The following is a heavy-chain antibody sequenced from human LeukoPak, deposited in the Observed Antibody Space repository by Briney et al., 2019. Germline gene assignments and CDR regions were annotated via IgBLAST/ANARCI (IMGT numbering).Heavy chain of an antibody. D-gene: IGHD6-13*01. Sequence: GGSLRLSCAASGFTFSSYSMNWVRQAPGKGLEWVSSISSSSSYIYYADSVKGRFTISRDNAKKSVYLQMDSLRVEDTAVYYCARDQIGSWWGQGTLVIVSS. CDR2: ISSSSSYI. CDR1: GFTFSSYS. CDR3: ARDQIGSW. J-gene: IGHJ4*02. V-gene: IGHV3-21*01.